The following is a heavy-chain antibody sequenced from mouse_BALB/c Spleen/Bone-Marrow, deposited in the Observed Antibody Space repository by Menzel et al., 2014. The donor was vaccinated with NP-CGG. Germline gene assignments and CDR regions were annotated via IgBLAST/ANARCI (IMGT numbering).Heavy chain of an antibody. D-gene: IGHD1-1*01. CDR3: TIRYYAMDY. CDR2: IIPSNGYT. CDR1: GYTFTRYT. Sequence: VQLQQSGAELARPGASVKMSCQASGYTFTRYTMHWEKQRPGQGLEWIGYIIPSNGYTNYNQKFKDKATLTADKSSSPAYMQLSSLTSEDSAVYYCTIRYYAMDYWGQGTSVTVSS. J-gene: IGHJ4*01. V-gene: IGHV1-4*01.